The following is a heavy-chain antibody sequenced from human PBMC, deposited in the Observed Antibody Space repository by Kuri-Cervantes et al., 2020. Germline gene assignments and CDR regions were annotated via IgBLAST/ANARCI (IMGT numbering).Heavy chain of an antibody. D-gene: IGHD4-17*01. CDR2: ISAYNGDT. CDR3: ARDRTNYGDYGDPMDV. V-gene: IGHV1-18*01. CDR1: GYTFTSYG. Sequence: ASVKVSCKASGYTFTSYGISWVRQAPGQVLEWMGWISAYNGDTNYAQKLQGRVTMTTDTSTSTAYMELRSRRSDDTAVYYCARDRTNYGDYGDPMDVWGKGTTVTVSS. J-gene: IGHJ6*03.